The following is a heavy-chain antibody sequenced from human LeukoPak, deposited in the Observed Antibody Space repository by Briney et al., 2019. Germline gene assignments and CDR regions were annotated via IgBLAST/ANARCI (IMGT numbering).Heavy chain of an antibody. J-gene: IGHJ4*02. CDR3: ARGIVGATDYFDY. V-gene: IGHV4-34*01. D-gene: IGHD1-26*01. CDR2: TNHSGST. Sequence: SETLSLTCAVYGGSFSGYYWSWIRQPPGKGLEWIGETNHSGSTNYNPSLKSRVTISVDTSKNQFSLKLSSVTAADTAVYYCARGIVGATDYFDYWGQGTLVTVSS. CDR1: GGSFSGYY.